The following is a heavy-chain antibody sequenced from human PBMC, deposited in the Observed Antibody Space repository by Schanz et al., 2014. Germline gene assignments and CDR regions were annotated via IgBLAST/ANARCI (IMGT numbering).Heavy chain of an antibody. V-gene: IGHV3-23*01. CDR3: AKARRKSNCSGGRCIHYSYYGMDV. CDR1: GFTFSSYA. D-gene: IGHD2-15*01. Sequence: EVQLLESGGGLVQPGGSLRLSCAASGFTFSSYAMSWVRQAPGKGLEWVSALSGSGGSTYYADSVKGRFTISRDNSKNILYQQMNSLRAKDTAVYYCAKARRKSNCSGGRCIHYSYYGMDVWGQGTTVTVSS. J-gene: IGHJ6*02. CDR2: LSGSGGST.